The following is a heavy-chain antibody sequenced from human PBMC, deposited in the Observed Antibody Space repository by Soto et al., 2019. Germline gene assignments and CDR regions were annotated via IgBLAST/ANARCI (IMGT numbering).Heavy chain of an antibody. D-gene: IGHD2-2*01. CDR2: ISGSGGST. CDR3: AKDLAPYQLLWAFYFDY. Sequence: GGSLRLSCAASGFTFSNSGMSWVRQAPGKGLEWVSAISGSGGSTYYADSVKGRFTISRDNSKNTLYLQMNSLRAEDTAVYYCAKDLAPYQLLWAFYFDYWGQGTLVTVSS. V-gene: IGHV3-23*01. J-gene: IGHJ4*02. CDR1: GFTFSNSG.